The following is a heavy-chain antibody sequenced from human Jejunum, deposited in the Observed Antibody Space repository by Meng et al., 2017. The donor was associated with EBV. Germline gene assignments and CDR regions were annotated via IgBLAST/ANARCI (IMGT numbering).Heavy chain of an antibody. Sequence: DGPLVESGGGLVQPGDSLRLSCAASGFTLSSYWMHWVRQAPGKGLVWVSRINSDGSKTNYADSVKGRFTISRDIAKNTLYLQLNSLRADDTAVYYCVRGPPPDTWGQGTLVTVSS. J-gene: IGHJ5*02. V-gene: IGHV3-74*01. CDR3: VRGPPPDT. CDR2: INSDGSKT. CDR1: GFTLSSYW.